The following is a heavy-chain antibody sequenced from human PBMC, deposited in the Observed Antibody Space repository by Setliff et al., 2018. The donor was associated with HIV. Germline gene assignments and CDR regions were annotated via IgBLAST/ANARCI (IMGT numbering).Heavy chain of an antibody. CDR2: IIHVLGTA. CDR3: AKAVRGYGSTYYNYYYMDV. Sequence: ASVKVSCKTSRRTFSEDAINWVRQAPGEGLEWVGGIIHVLGTADYAEKFQGRVTITADEPRSTVYLEVSNLRSEDTAVYYCAKAVRGYGSTYYNYYYMDVWGKGTTVTVSS. CDR1: RRTFSEDA. D-gene: IGHD3-10*01. V-gene: IGHV1-69*13. J-gene: IGHJ6*03.